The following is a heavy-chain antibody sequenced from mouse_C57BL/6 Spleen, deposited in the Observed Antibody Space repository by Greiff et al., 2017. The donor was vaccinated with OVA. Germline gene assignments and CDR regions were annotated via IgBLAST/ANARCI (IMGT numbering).Heavy chain of an antibody. CDR1: GYSITSGYY. CDR2: ISYDGSN. D-gene: IGHD2-3*01. CDR3: ARWLLRGAMDY. V-gene: IGHV3-6*01. J-gene: IGHJ4*01. Sequence: EVQLQQSGPGLVKPSQSLSLTCSVTGYSITSGYYWNWIRQFPGNKLEWMGYISYDGSNNYNPSLKNRISITRDTSKNQFFLKLISVTTEDTATYYCARWLLRGAMDYWGQGTSVTVSS.